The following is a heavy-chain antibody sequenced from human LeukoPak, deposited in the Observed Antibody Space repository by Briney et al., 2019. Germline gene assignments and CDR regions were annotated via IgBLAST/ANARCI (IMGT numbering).Heavy chain of an antibody. V-gene: IGHV3-53*01. CDR2: IYSGGST. Sequence: GGSLRLSCAASGFTVSSNYMSWVRQAPGKGLEWVSVIYSGGSTYYADSVKGRFTISRDNSKNTLYLQMNSLRAEDTAVYYCARDPHRSKGGLGESWNWGQGTLVTVSS. CDR3: ARDPHRSKGGLGESWN. J-gene: IGHJ4*02. CDR1: GFTVSSNY. D-gene: IGHD3-10*01.